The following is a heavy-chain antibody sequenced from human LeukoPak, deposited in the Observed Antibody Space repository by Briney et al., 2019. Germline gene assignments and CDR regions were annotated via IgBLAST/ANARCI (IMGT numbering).Heavy chain of an antibody. CDR1: GGSISSGGYY. CDR2: IYYSGGT. Sequence: SETLSLTCTVSGGSISSGGYYWGWIRQPPGKGLEWIGSIYYSGGTYYNPSLKSRVTISVDTSKNQFSLKVSSVTAADTAVYHCARHVEMATIYFDYWGQGTLVTVSS. V-gene: IGHV4-39*01. J-gene: IGHJ4*02. CDR3: ARHVEMATIYFDY. D-gene: IGHD5-24*01.